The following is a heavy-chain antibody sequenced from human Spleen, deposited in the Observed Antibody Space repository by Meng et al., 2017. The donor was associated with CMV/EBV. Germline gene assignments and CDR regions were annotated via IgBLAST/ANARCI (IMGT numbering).Heavy chain of an antibody. CDR1: GYTFTDSY. Sequence: SGYTFTDSYIHWVRQPPGQGLEWMGCINPKSGVTYFTQKFQGRVTLTRDTSLNAAYMELSRLTSDDTAVYYCARFGSSITIFGLVDWGQGTLVTVSS. J-gene: IGHJ4*02. V-gene: IGHV1-2*02. CDR2: INPKSGVT. CDR3: ARFGSSITIFGLVD. D-gene: IGHD3-3*01.